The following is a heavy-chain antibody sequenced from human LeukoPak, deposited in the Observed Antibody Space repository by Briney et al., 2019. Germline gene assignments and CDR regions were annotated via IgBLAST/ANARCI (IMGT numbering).Heavy chain of an antibody. D-gene: IGHD2-21*01. CDR2: INPLSGET. Sequence: ASVKVSCKASGYTFGGYFIHWVRQAPGQGLEWMGWINPLSGETNYTQKFEARVTMTRDTSITTAYMELTSLRFDDTAIYYCARIASDWGSKYWYFDLWGRGTLVTVSP. V-gene: IGHV1-2*02. J-gene: IGHJ2*01. CDR3: ARIASDWGSKYWYFDL. CDR1: GYTFGGYF.